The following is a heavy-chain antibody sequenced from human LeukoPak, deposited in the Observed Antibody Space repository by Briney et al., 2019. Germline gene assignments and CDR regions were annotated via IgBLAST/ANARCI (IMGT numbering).Heavy chain of an antibody. CDR3: AKDKGVVAFDI. Sequence: GGSLTLSCATAGLTFSNLGMLWLRQAPGKGRVGGTVMRNDGSDKYYADSVKGRITTSTDNSKNTLDLQMNTRRAEDTAVYYCAKDKGVVAFDIWGQGKMVTVSS. V-gene: IGHV3-30*02. D-gene: IGHD2-15*01. CDR1: GLTFSNLG. J-gene: IGHJ3*02. CDR2: MRNDGSDK.